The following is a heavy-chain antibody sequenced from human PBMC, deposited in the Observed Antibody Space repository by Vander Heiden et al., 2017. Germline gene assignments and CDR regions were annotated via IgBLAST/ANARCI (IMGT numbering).Heavy chain of an antibody. CDR2: ISSSSSYI. CDR1: GFTFSSYS. CDR3: ARDNYDSSGAFDY. J-gene: IGHJ4*02. D-gene: IGHD3-22*01. V-gene: IGHV3-21*01. Sequence: EVQLVESGGGLVKPGGSLRLSCAASGFTFSSYSMNWVRQAPGKGLEWVSSISSSSSYIYYADSVKGRFTISRDNAKNSLYLQMNSLRAEDTAVYYWARDNYDSSGAFDYWGQGTLVTVSS.